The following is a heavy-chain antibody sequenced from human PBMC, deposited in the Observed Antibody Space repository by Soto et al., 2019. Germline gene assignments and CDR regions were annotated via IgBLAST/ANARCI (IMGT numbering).Heavy chain of an antibody. CDR2: INPSGGST. CDR1: GYTFTSYY. CDR3: ARGRGSGYYYDSSGYYPPYYFDY. J-gene: IGHJ4*02. Sequence: GASVNVSCKASGYTFTSYYMHWVRQAPGQGLEWMGIINPSGGSTSYAQKFQGRVTMTRDTSTSTVYMELSSLRSEDTAVYYCARGRGSGYYYDSSGYYPPYYFDYWGQGTLVTVSS. D-gene: IGHD3-22*01. V-gene: IGHV1-46*01.